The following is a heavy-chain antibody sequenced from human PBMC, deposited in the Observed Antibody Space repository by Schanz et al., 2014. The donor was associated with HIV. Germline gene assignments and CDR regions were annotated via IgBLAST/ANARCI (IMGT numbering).Heavy chain of an antibody. CDR2: ISHSGNT. Sequence: QVQLQQWGAGLLKPSETLSLTCAVYGGSLSGYKWSWIRQPPGKGLEWIGEISHSGNTNYNPILKSRVTISVDTSKNQFSLKVTSGTAADTAVYYCAKSGGDASYYYVSGSYSTGWLDPWGQGTLVTVSS. CDR1: GGSLSGYK. D-gene: IGHD3-10*01. V-gene: IGHV4-34*01. J-gene: IGHJ5*02. CDR3: AKSGGDASYYYVSGSYSTGWLDP.